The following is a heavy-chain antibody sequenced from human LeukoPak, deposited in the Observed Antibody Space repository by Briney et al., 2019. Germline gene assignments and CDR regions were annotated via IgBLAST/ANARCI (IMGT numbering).Heavy chain of an antibody. CDR3: ARDVRYSGYDFDY. J-gene: IGHJ4*02. V-gene: IGHV4-30-4*08. D-gene: IGHD5-12*01. CDR1: GGSFSGYY. Sequence: PSETLSLTCAVYGGSFSGYYWSWIRQPPGKGLEWIGYIYYSGSTYYNPSLKSRVTISVDTSKNQFSLKLSSVTAADTAVYYCARDVRYSGYDFDYWGQGTLVTVSS. CDR2: IYYSGST.